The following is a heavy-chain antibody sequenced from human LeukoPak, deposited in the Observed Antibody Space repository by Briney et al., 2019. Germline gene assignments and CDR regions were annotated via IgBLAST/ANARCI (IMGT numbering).Heavy chain of an antibody. D-gene: IGHD4-17*01. J-gene: IGHJ4*02. Sequence: SETLSLTCAVYGGSFSGYYWSWIRQPPGKGLEWIGEINHSGSTNYNPSLKSRVTISVDTPKNQFSLKLSSVTAADTAVYYCARGYDYGDYAAKYWGQGTLVTVSS. CDR2: INHSGST. CDR1: GGSFSGYY. CDR3: ARGYDYGDYAAKY. V-gene: IGHV4-34*01.